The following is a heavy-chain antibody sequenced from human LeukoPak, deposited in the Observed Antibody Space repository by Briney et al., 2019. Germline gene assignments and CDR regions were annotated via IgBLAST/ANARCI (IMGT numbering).Heavy chain of an antibody. CDR2: IYTSGST. V-gene: IGHV4-61*02. D-gene: IGHD2-2*01. CDR3: ARIGPEYCSSTSCYDY. J-gene: IGHJ4*02. Sequence: SETLSLTCTVSGGSISSGSYYWSWIRQPAGKGLEWIGRIYTSGSTNYNPSLKSRVTISVDTSKNQFSLRLSSVTAADTAVYYCARIGPEYCSSTSCYDYWGQGTLVTVSS. CDR1: GGSISSGSYY.